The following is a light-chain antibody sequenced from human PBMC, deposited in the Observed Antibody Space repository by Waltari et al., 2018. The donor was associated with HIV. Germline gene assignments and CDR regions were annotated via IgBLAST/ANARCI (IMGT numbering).Light chain of an antibody. CDR2: EVS. Sequence: QSALTQSASVSGSPGQSLTIPCTGTSSEAGDSKYVSWYQQYPGKAPKVMIYEVSNRPSGVSNRFSGSWSGNTASLTISGLQPEDEADYYCCSYIGSAWVFGGGTKLTVL. CDR3: CSYIGSAWV. V-gene: IGLV2-14*01. J-gene: IGLJ3*02. CDR1: SSEAGDSKY.